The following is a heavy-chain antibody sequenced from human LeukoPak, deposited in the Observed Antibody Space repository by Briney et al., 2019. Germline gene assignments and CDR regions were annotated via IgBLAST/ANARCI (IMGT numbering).Heavy chain of an antibody. CDR1: GFTFSGAW. D-gene: IGHD3-10*01. J-gene: IGHJ1*01. CDR2: INNDGSTT. Sequence: GGSLRLSCAVSGFTFSGAWMHWVRQAPGKGLVWVSRINNDGSTTGHADSVKGRFTISRDNARNTLYLQMNSLRVEDTAVYYCARVSGPGMNEYYHLWGQGTLVTVSS. CDR3: ARVSGPGMNEYYHL. V-gene: IGHV3-74*01.